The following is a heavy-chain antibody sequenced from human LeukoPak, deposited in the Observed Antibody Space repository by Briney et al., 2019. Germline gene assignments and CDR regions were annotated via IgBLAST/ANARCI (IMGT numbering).Heavy chain of an antibody. Sequence: SETLSLTCSVSGYSISSGHYWGWIRQPPGKGLEWIGSIYYSGSTYYNPSLKSRVTISVDTSKNQFSLKLSSVTAADTAVYYCAGWYYDSSGYFTDAFDIWGQGTMVTVSS. J-gene: IGHJ3*02. V-gene: IGHV4-38-2*02. CDR1: GYSISSGHY. CDR2: IYYSGST. D-gene: IGHD3-22*01. CDR3: AGWYYDSSGYFTDAFDI.